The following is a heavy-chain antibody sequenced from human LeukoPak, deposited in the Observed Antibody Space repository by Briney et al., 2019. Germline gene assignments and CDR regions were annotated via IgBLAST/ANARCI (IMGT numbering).Heavy chain of an antibody. CDR3: AGMRIITPTVRTLDY. J-gene: IGHJ4*02. V-gene: IGHV4-59*01. CDR1: GGSMSTYY. Sequence: PSETLSLTCTVSGGSMSTYYWTWIRQPPGKGLEWIGFIYYTGSTNYNPSLKSRVTISVDTSKNQFSLKLSSVTAADTAVYYCAGMRIITPTVRTLDYWGQGTLVTVSS. D-gene: IGHD3-10*02. CDR2: IYYTGST.